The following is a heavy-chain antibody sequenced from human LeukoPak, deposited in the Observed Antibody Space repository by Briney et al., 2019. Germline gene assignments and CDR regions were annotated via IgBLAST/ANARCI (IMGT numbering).Heavy chain of an antibody. V-gene: IGHV3-72*01. CDR3: ARGHFRGMDV. CDR1: GFTFSDHY. Sequence: QPGGSLRLSCAASGFTFSDHYMDWVRQAPGKGLEWVGRTRNKPNGYTTEYAASVKGRFTISRDDSKNSLYLQMDSLKTEDTAVYYCARGHFRGMDVWGQGTTVTVSS. CDR2: TRNKPNGYTT. J-gene: IGHJ6*02. D-gene: IGHD3-3*02.